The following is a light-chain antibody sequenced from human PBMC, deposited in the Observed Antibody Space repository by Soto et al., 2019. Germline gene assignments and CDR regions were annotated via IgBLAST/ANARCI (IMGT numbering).Light chain of an antibody. V-gene: IGKV1-12*01. CDR3: QQSYRFPFT. CDR1: QGISAG. Sequence: DLPMTQSPSFVSASVGDRVTITCRASQGISAGLAWYQQQPGKAPNLLIYDTSILESGFPSRFSGSGSGIHFTLTIRSLQPEDFGTYYCQQSYRFPFTFGQGTKLEIK. J-gene: IGKJ2*01. CDR2: DTS.